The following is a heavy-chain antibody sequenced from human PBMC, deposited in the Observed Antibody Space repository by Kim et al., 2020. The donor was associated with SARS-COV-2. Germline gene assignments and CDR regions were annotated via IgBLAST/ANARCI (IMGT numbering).Heavy chain of an antibody. Sequence: DSVKGRFTISRDNSGNTLYLQMNGLRAEDTAVYYCAKDQVVTAIQGRYGYWGQGTLVTVSS. CDR3: AKDQVVTAIQGRYGY. V-gene: IGHV3-23*01. D-gene: IGHD2-21*02. J-gene: IGHJ4*02.